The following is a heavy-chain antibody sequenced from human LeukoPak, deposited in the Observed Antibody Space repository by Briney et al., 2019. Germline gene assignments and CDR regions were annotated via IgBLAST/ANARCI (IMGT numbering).Heavy chain of an antibody. J-gene: IGHJ4*02. CDR1: GYTLTELS. D-gene: IGHD2-15*01. CDR3: ATACSGGSCPLDY. Sequence: ASVKVSCKVSGYTLTELSMRWVRQAPGKGLEWMGGFDPEDGETIYAQKFQGRVTMTEDTSTDTAYMELSSLRSEDTAVYYCATACSGGSCPLDYWGRGTLVTVSS. V-gene: IGHV1-24*01. CDR2: FDPEDGET.